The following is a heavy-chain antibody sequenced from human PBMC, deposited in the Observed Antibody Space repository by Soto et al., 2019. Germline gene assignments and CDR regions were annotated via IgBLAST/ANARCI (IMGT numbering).Heavy chain of an antibody. CDR2: ISYDGSNK. J-gene: IGHJ4*02. CDR1: GFTFSSYA. Sequence: GGSLRLSCAASGFTFSSYAMHWVRQAPGKGLEWVAVISYDGSNKYYADSVKGRFTISRDNSKNTLYLQMNSLRAEDTAVYYCARESIKHGGYLDYWGQGTLVTVSS. V-gene: IGHV3-30-3*01. D-gene: IGHD2-15*01. CDR3: ARESIKHGGYLDY.